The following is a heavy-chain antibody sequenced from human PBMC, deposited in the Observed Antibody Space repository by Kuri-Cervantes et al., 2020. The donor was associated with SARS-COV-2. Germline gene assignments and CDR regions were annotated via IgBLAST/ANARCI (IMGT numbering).Heavy chain of an antibody. CDR1: GGSISSGSYY. V-gene: IGHV4-61*02. D-gene: IGHD1-26*01. CDR2: IYTSGST. J-gene: IGHJ5*02. CDR3: ARGGDWFDP. Sequence: SETLSLTCTVSGGSISSGSYYWSWIRQPAGKGLEWIRRIYTSGSTNYNPSIKSQVTISVDTSKNQFSLKLSSVTAADTAVYYCARGGDWFDPWCQGTLVTVSS.